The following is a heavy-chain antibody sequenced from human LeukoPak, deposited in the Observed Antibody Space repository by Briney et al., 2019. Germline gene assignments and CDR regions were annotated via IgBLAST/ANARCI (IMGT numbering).Heavy chain of an antibody. D-gene: IGHD6-19*01. CDR2: IKQDETEK. Sequence: PGGSLRLSCVGSGFTFSSSWMGWVRQAPGKGLEWVANIKQDETEKYYADSVKGRFTVSRDNAKNSMYLQMDSLRVEDTAMYYRAKRSVWSLFDPWGQGTLVTVSS. J-gene: IGHJ5*02. CDR3: AKRSVWSLFDP. V-gene: IGHV3-7*03. CDR1: GFTFSSSW.